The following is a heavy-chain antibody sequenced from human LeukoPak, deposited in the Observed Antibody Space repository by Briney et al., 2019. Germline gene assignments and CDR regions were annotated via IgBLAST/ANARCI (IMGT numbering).Heavy chain of an antibody. D-gene: IGHD3-10*01. Sequence: SETLSLTCAVYGGSFSGYYWSWIRQPPGKGLEWIGEINHSGSTNYNPSLKSRVTISVDTSKNQFSLKLSSVTAADTAVYYCARVGFGYYGSGGLNYWGQGTLVTVSS. CDR1: GGSFSGYY. J-gene: IGHJ4*02. CDR2: INHSGST. CDR3: ARVGFGYYGSGGLNY. V-gene: IGHV4-34*01.